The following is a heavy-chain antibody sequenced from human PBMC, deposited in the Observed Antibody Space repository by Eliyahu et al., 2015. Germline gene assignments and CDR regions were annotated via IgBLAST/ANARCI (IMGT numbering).Heavy chain of an antibody. V-gene: IGHV3-53*01. Sequence: EVQLVESGGGLFQPGGSLRLSXAASGFTVSAHYMIWXPXAPGEGXEVXAIIXSGGSAYYGDSVKGRLTVSRDTSKNTLYFQMXSLRAEDTAVYYCAKDRDYGGNTKAYDIWGLGTMVTVSS. D-gene: IGHD4-23*01. J-gene: IGHJ3*02. CDR3: AKDRDYGGNTKAYDI. CDR2: IXSGGSA. CDR1: GFTVSAHY.